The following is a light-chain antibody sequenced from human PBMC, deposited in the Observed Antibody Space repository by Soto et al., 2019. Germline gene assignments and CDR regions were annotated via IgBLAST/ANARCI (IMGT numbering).Light chain of an antibody. CDR3: QQYNDWPLFT. J-gene: IGKJ5*01. CDR2: GAS. V-gene: IGKV3-15*01. CDR1: QSVSSY. Sequence: EIVMTQSPATLSVSPGETATLSCRASQSVSSYLAWYQQHPGQAPRLLIYGASTRATGIPARFSGSGSGTEFTLTISGLQSEDFAVYSCQQYNDWPLFTFGQGTRLEIK.